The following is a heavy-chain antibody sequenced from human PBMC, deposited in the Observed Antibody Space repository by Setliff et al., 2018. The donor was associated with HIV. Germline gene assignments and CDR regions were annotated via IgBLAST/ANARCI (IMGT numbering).Heavy chain of an antibody. CDR2: IAYSGST. CDR1: GDSIKSSTYH. V-gene: IGHV4-39*07. CDR3: ARVPSIAARPYGDY. D-gene: IGHD6-6*01. J-gene: IGHJ4*02. Sequence: SETLSLTCNVSGDSIKSSTYHWGWIRQSSGKGLEWIGSIAYSGSTSYSPSLKSRVTISVDTSNNQFSLRRRSVTAADTAVYYCARVPSIAARPYGDYWGQGTLVTVSS.